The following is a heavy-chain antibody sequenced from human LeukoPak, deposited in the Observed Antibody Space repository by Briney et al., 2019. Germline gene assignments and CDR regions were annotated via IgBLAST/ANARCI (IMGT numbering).Heavy chain of an antibody. Sequence: SVKVSCKASGGTFSSYAISWVRQAPGQGLEWMGGIIPIFGTANYAQKFQGRVTITTDESTSTAYMELSSLRTEDTPVYYCARPGGRRWLQLNSFYIWGQWTMVTVSS. J-gene: IGHJ3*02. CDR2: IIPIFGTA. D-gene: IGHD5-24*01. V-gene: IGHV1-69*05. CDR3: ARPGGRRWLQLNSFYI. CDR1: GGTFSSYA.